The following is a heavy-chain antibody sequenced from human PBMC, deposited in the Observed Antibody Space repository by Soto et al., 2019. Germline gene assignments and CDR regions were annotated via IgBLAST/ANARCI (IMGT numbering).Heavy chain of an antibody. J-gene: IGHJ4*02. V-gene: IGHV1-46*01. CDR3: ATSVNSAMAFYY. D-gene: IGHD5-18*01. CDR2: INPNGGIT. Sequence: GASVKVSCKASGYTFTHYYIHWVRQAPGQGLEWMGIINPNGGITTYAQKFRAGFSMTRDTSTSTVYLELSSLRSEDSAVYYCATSVNSAMAFYYWGQGTLVTVSS. CDR1: GYTFTHYY.